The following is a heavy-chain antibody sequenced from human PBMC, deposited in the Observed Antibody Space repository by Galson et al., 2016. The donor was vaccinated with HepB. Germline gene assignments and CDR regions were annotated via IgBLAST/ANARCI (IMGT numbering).Heavy chain of an antibody. J-gene: IGHJ4*02. D-gene: IGHD1-26*01. CDR2: INTDGSST. CDR1: GFTFSSHW. Sequence: SLRLSCAASGFTFSSHWMHWVRQAPGKGLVWVSRINTDGSSTSYADSVKGRFTISRDNAKNTLYLQMNSLRAEDTAVYYCARGGSRPIDYWGQGTLVTVAS. V-gene: IGHV3-74*01. CDR3: ARGGSRPIDY.